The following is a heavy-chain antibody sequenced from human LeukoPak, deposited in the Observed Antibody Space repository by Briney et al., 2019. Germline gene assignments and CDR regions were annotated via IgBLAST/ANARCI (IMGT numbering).Heavy chain of an antibody. CDR3: TRDQVGTMPLDY. V-gene: IGHV3-7*01. D-gene: IGHD1-26*01. CDR1: GFTFSNYW. Sequence: GGSLRLSCAASGFTFSNYWMSWVRQAPGKGLEWLANIKQDGSEKYYVDSVKGRFTISRDNAKNSLYLQMNSLRAEDTAVYYCTRDQVGTMPLDYWGQGTLVTVSS. CDR2: IKQDGSEK. J-gene: IGHJ4*02.